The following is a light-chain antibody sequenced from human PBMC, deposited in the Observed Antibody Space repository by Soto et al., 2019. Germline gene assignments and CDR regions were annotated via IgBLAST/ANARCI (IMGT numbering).Light chain of an antibody. CDR1: SSDVGGYDH. CDR3: SSYTDKDTLL. V-gene: IGLV2-14*03. CDR2: DVT. Sequence: QSVLTQPASVSGSPLQSITISCTGTSSDVGGYDHVSWYQQHPGKAPKLIIYDVTVRPSGISPRFSGSKSDNTASLAVSGLQPEDEADYYCSSYTDKDTLLFGGGTKVTVL. J-gene: IGLJ3*02.